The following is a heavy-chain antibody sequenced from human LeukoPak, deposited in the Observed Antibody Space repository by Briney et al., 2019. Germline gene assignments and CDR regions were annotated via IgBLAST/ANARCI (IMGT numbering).Heavy chain of an antibody. Sequence: ASVKVSCEASGYTFTSYYMHWVRQAPGQGLEWMGIINPSGGSTSYAQKFQGRVTMTRDTSTSTVYMELSSLRSEDTAVYYCARDSIQGVRFGESFDYWGQGTLVTVSS. J-gene: IGHJ4*02. CDR3: ARDSIQGVRFGESFDY. CDR2: INPSGGST. D-gene: IGHD3-10*01. V-gene: IGHV1-46*01. CDR1: GYTFTSYY.